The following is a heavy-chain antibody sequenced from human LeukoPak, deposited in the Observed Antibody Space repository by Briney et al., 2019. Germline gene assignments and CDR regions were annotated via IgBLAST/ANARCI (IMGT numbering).Heavy chain of an antibody. CDR2: IYYSGST. CDR3: ARDHDYFDY. CDR1: GGSISSYY. Sequence: SETLSLTCTVSGGSISSYYWSWIRQPPGKGLEWIGYIYYSGSTNYNPSLKSRVTISVDTSKNQFSLKLSSVTAADTAVYYCARDHDYFDYWGQGTLVTVSS. J-gene: IGHJ4*02. V-gene: IGHV4-59*01.